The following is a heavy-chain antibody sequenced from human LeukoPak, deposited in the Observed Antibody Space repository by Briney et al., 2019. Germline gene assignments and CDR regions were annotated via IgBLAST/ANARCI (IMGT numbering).Heavy chain of an antibody. CDR1: GYSFPSYW. D-gene: IGHD2-15*01. Sequence: GASLKISCKGSGYSFPSYWIAWVRQMPGKGLEWMGIIYPGDSDTRYSPSFQGQVTISADKSISTAYLQWSSLKASDTAMYYCARGTPYCSGGSRSPNWFDPWGQGTLVTVSS. J-gene: IGHJ5*02. V-gene: IGHV5-51*01. CDR3: ARGTPYCSGGSRSPNWFDP. CDR2: IYPGDSDT.